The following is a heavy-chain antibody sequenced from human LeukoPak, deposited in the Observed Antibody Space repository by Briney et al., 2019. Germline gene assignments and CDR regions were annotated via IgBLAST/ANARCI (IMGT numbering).Heavy chain of an antibody. CDR3: ARVIASAGYYFDY. CDR1: GFTVSSNY. Sequence: PGGSLRLSCAASGFTVSSNYMSWVRQAPGKGLEWVSVIYSGDNTYYADSVKGRFTISRDNSKNTLYLQMNSLRAEDTAVYYCARVIASAGYYFDYWGQGTLVTVSS. D-gene: IGHD6-13*01. V-gene: IGHV3-66*01. CDR2: IYSGDNT. J-gene: IGHJ4*02.